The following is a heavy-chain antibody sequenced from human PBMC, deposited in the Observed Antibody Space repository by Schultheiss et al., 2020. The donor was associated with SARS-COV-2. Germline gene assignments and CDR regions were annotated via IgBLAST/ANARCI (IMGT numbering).Heavy chain of an antibody. Sequence: SVKVSCKASGGTFSSYDINWVRQAPGQGLEWMGGIIPIFGTANYAQKFQGRVTITADESTSTAYMELSSLRSEDTAVYYCARGYCSSTSCYWSGWFDPWGQGTLVTVSS. CDR2: IIPIFGTA. V-gene: IGHV1-69*13. CDR3: ARGYCSSTSCYWSGWFDP. J-gene: IGHJ5*02. D-gene: IGHD2-2*01. CDR1: GGTFSSYD.